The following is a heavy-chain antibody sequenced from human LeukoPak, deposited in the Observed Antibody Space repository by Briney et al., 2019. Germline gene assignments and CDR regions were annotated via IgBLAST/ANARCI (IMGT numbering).Heavy chain of an antibody. V-gene: IGHV3-66*01. CDR3: AKDPRYYYDSSGYIAEYFQY. CDR1: GFTVSSNY. J-gene: IGHJ1*01. D-gene: IGHD3-22*01. Sequence: PGGSLRLSCAASGFTVSSNYMSWVRQAPGKGLEWVSVIYSGGRTYYADSVKGRFTISRDNSKNTLYLQMSSLRTEDTAVYYCAKDPRYYYDSSGYIAEYFQYWGQGTLVTVSS. CDR2: IYSGGRT.